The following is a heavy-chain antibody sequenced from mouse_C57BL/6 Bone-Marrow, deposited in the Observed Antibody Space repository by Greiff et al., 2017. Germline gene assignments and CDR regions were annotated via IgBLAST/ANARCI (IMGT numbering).Heavy chain of an antibody. CDR2: INPNYGTT. D-gene: IGHD1-1*01. CDR3: SRGGTTVVAPRAFDY. Sequence: VQLQQSGPELVQPGASVKISCKASGYSFTDYNMNWVKQSNGKSLEWIGVINPNYGTTSSNQTFKGKATLTVYQSSSTAYMQLNSLRSEDSAVYYCSRGGTTVVAPRAFDYWGQGTTLTVSS. V-gene: IGHV1-39*01. J-gene: IGHJ2*01. CDR1: GYSFTDYN.